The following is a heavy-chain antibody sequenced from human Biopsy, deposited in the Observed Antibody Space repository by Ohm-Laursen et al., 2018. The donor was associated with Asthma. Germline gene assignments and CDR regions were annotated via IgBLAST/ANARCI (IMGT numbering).Heavy chain of an antibody. CDR2: VHSTGST. CDR1: GDSISSPAYY. J-gene: IGHJ4*02. V-gene: IGHV4-61*08. CDR3: ARATSTWSQSGPHYFDH. D-gene: IGHD6-13*01. Sequence: SDTLSLTCTVSGDSISSPAYYWSWVRQHPGKGLEWIGYVHSTGSTRFNPSLKSRLTISVDTSVDQVSLKLTSVTAADTAVYYCARATSTWSQSGPHYFDHWGQGTLVTVSS.